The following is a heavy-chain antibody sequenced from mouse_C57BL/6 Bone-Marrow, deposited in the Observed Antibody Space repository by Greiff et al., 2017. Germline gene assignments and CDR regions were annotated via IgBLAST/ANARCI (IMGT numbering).Heavy chain of an antibody. CDR1: GYTFTSYW. CDR2: INPSNGGT. J-gene: IGHJ1*03. CDR3: AREGYGSSLYWYFDG. V-gene: IGHV1-53*01. D-gene: IGHD1-1*01. Sequence: VQLQQPGTELVKPGASVKLSCKASGYTFTSYWMHWVKQRPGQGLEWIGNINPSNGGTNYNEKFKSKATLTVDKSSSTAYMQLSSLTSEDSAVYYGAREGYGSSLYWYFDGWGTGTTVTVSS.